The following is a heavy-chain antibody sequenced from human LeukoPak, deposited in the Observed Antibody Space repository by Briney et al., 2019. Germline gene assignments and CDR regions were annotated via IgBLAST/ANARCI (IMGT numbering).Heavy chain of an antibody. CDR3: ARIVSCSDTSCYALDY. V-gene: IGHV5-51*01. D-gene: IGHD2-2*01. Sequence: GESLKISCKGSGYTFTSYWIGWVRQMPGKGLEWMGIIYPGDSDTRYSPSFQGHVTISADKSISTAFLQWSSLKASDTAMYYCARIVSCSDTSCYALDYWGQGTLATVSS. CDR2: IYPGDSDT. CDR1: GYTFTSYW. J-gene: IGHJ4*02.